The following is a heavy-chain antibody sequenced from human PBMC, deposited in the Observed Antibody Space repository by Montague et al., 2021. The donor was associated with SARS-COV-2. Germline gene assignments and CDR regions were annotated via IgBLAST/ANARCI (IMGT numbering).Heavy chain of an antibody. CDR1: SGSIISSGYY. CDR2: IYYSGTT. J-gene: IGHJ4*02. CDR3: ARGMIRGVTTPFDY. Sequence: SETLSLTCSISSGSIISSGYYWGWIRQPPGKELEWIGNIYYSGTTYYNPSLQSRGTISVETSKNHLSLRLSSVTAADTAVYFCARGMIRGVTTPFDYWGQGSQVTVSS. V-gene: IGHV4-39*02. D-gene: IGHD3-10*01.